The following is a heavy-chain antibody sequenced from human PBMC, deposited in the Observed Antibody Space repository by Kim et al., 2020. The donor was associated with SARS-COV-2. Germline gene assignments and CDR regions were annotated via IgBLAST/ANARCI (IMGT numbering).Heavy chain of an antibody. D-gene: IGHD4-17*01. J-gene: IGHJ4*02. Sequence: GGSLRLSCAASGFSVSDTYMTWVRQATGKGLEWVSIIYSGGTTWYEDSVKGRFSISRDNSQNTIYLQMNSLRAEDMAVYFCARSAVITRSNWFDFWGQGT. CDR1: GFSVSDTY. V-gene: IGHV3-66*01. CDR3: ARSAVITRSNWFDF. CDR2: IYSGGTT.